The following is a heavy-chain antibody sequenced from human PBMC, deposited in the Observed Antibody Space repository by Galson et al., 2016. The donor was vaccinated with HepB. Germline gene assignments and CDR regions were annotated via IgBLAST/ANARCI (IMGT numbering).Heavy chain of an antibody. Sequence: SLRLSCAASGFTFSSYWMHWVRQAPGKGLVWVSRINSDGSSTSYADSVKGRLTISRDNAKNTLYLQMNSLRAEETAVYYCARASLHMVRGVSQWYFDLWGRGTLVTVSS. D-gene: IGHD3-10*01. CDR2: INSDGSST. CDR1: GFTFSSYW. V-gene: IGHV3-74*01. J-gene: IGHJ2*01. CDR3: ARASLHMVRGVSQWYFDL.